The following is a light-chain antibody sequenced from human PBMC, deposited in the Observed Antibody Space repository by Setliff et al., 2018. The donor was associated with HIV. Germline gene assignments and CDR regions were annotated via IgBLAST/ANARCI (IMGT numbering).Light chain of an antibody. Sequence: QSVLTQPASVSGSPGQSITISCTGTSSDVGGYNYVSWYQQHPGKAPKLIIYEVRNRPSGVSNRFSGPKSGNTASLTISGLQAEDEADYYCSSYATSNTLPFGTGTKVTVL. CDR1: SSDVGGYNY. V-gene: IGLV2-14*03. J-gene: IGLJ1*01. CDR2: EVR. CDR3: SSYATSNTLP.